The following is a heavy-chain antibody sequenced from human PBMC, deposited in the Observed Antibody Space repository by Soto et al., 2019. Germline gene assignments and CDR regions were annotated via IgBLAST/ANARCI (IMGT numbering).Heavy chain of an antibody. CDR3: ARVSRAKDSKLRYFDWLPHYFDY. Sequence: SETLSLTCTVSGGSISSGNYYWSWIRQPPGKGLEWIGFISYSGSTYYSTSLKSRVTISVDTSKNQFSLKLSSVTAADTAVYYCARVSRAKDSKLRYFDWLPHYFDYWGQGTLVTVSS. D-gene: IGHD3-9*01. V-gene: IGHV4-30-4*02. CDR1: GGSISSGNYY. J-gene: IGHJ4*02. CDR2: ISYSGST.